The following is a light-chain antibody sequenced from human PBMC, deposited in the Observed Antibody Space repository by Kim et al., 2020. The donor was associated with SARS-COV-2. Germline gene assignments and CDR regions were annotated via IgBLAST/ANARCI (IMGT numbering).Light chain of an antibody. CDR1: QSVSSN. V-gene: IGKV3-15*01. CDR2: GAS. J-gene: IGKJ2*01. CDR3: QQYNNWPPYT. Sequence: EIVMTQSPATLSVSPGERATLSCRASQSVSSNLAWYQQKPGQAPRLLIYGASTRATDIPARFSGSGSGTEFTLTISSLQSEDFAVYYWQQYNNWPPYTFGQGTKLEI.